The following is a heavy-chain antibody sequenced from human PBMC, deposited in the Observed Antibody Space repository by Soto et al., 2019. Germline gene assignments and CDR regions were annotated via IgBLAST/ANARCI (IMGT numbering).Heavy chain of an antibody. CDR3: ARHSGYSRLPLGY. V-gene: IGHV1-2*02. CDR2: INPNSGGT. D-gene: IGHD6-13*01. J-gene: IGHJ4*02. Sequence: ASVKVSCKASGYTFTGYYMHWVRQAPGQGLEWMGWINPNSGGTNYAQKFQGRVTMTRDTSISTAYMELSRLRSDDTAVYYCARHSGYSRLPLGYWGQGTLVTVSS. CDR1: GYTFTGYY.